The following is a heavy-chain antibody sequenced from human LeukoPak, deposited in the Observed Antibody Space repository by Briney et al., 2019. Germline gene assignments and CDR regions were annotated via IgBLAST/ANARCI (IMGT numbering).Heavy chain of an antibody. CDR2: IKQDGSEK. Sequence: GGSLRLSCAASGFTFSSYWMSWVRQAPGKGLEWVANIKQDGSEKYYVDSVKGRFTISRDNAKNSLNLQMNSLRAEDTAVYYCAREVMDYYGSGSSYYFDYWGQGTLVTVSS. J-gene: IGHJ4*02. CDR3: AREVMDYYGSGSSYYFDY. D-gene: IGHD3-10*01. V-gene: IGHV3-7*01. CDR1: GFTFSSYW.